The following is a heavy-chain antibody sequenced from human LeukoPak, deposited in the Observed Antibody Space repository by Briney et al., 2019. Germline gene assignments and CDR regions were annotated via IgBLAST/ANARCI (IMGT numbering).Heavy chain of an antibody. CDR1: GGSISSSSYY. D-gene: IGHD2-15*01. V-gene: IGHV4-39*01. Sequence: PSETLSLTCTVSGGSISSSSYYWGWIRQPPGKGLEWIGSIYYSGSTYYNPSLKSRVTISVDTSKNQFSLKLSSVTAADTAVYYCASSRKPGDIWFDPWGQGTLVTVSS. CDR2: IYYSGST. J-gene: IGHJ5*02. CDR3: ASSRKPGDIWFDP.